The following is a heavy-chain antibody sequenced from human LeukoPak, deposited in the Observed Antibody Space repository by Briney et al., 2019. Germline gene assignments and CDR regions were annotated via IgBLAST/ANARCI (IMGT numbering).Heavy chain of an antibody. Sequence: GGSLRLSCAASGFTFSDYYMSWIRQAPGKGLEWVSYISSSGSTIYYADSVKGRFTTSRDDAKNSLYLQMNSLRAEDTAVYYCARDSAAAGMDYWGQGTLVTVSS. CDR1: GFTFSDYY. J-gene: IGHJ4*02. CDR2: ISSSGSTI. D-gene: IGHD6-13*01. CDR3: ARDSAAAGMDY. V-gene: IGHV3-11*01.